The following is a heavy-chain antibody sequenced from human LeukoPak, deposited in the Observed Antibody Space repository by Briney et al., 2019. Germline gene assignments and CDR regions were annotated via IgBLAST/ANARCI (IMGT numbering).Heavy chain of an antibody. V-gene: IGHV4-59*12. J-gene: IGHJ4*02. CDR2: IYYSGST. CDR1: GGSISSYY. CDR3: ARAGRGKWLDFDY. D-gene: IGHD6-19*01. Sequence: KPSETLSLTCTVSGGSISSYYWSWIRQPPGKGLEWIGYIYYSGSTNYNPSLKSRVTMSVDTSKNQFSLKLSSVTAADTAVYYCARAGRGKWLDFDYWGQGTLVTVSS.